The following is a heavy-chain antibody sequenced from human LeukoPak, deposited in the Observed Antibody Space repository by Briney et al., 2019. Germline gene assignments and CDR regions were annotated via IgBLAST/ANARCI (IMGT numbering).Heavy chain of an antibody. CDR2: ISSGSSYI. D-gene: IGHD2-8*01. V-gene: IGHV3-21*01. Sequence: PGGSLRPSCAASGFTFSSYSMNWVRQAPGKGLEWVSSISSGSSYIYYADSVKGRFTISRDNAKNSLYLHMNSLRAEDTAVYYCARDGVYIRNAFDIWGQGTMVTVSS. CDR3: ARDGVYIRNAFDI. J-gene: IGHJ3*02. CDR1: GFTFSSYS.